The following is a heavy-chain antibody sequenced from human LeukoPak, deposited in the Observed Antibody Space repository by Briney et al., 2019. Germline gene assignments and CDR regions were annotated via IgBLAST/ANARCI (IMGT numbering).Heavy chain of an antibody. V-gene: IGHV4-38-2*01. D-gene: IGHD4-11*01. J-gene: IGHJ4*02. CDR1: GYSISSGYY. Sequence: SETLSLTCAVSGYSISSGYYWGWIRQPPGKGLEWIGSIYHSGGTYYNPSLKSRVTISVDTSKNQFSLKRSSVTAADTAVYYCARLTYSGPHYFDYWGQGTLVTVSS. CDR2: IYHSGGT. CDR3: ARLTYSGPHYFDY.